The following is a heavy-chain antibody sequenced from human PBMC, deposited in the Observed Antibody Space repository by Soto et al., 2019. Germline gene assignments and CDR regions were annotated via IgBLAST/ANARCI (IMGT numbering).Heavy chain of an antibody. CDR1: GFSLNGYA. J-gene: IGHJ6*03. D-gene: IGHD6-13*01. V-gene: IGHV3-48*01. Sequence: EVQLVESGGGLAQPGGSLRLSCAASGFSLNGYAMNWVRQAPGRGLEWVSYISSSSGPIDYADSVKGRFTVSRDNAKNLLYLQMNSLRAEDTALYYCARDPSVGSTFYYYMDVWGEGTPVTVSS. CDR3: ARDPSVGSTFYYYMDV. CDR2: ISSSSGPI.